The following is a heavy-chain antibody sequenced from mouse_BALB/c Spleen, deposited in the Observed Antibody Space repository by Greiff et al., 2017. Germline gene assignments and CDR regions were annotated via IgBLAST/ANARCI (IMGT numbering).Heavy chain of an antibody. CDR3: AKIYDGYFDY. CDR2: IDPSDSYT. D-gene: IGHD2-3*01. V-gene: IGHV1-69*02. CDR1: GYTFTSYW. J-gene: IGHJ2*01. Sequence: VQLQQPGAELVKPGASVKLSCKASGYTFTSYWMHWVKQRPGQGLEWIGEIDPSDSYTNYNQKFKGKATLTVDKSSSTAYMQLSSLTSEDSAVYYCAKIYDGYFDYWGQGTTLTVSS.